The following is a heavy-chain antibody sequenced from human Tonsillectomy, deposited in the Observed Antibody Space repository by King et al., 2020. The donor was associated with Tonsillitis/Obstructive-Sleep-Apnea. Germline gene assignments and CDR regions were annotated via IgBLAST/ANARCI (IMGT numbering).Heavy chain of an antibody. CDR1: GYSFTSYW. J-gene: IGHJ3*02. V-gene: IGHV5-51*01. Sequence: QLVQSGAEVKKPGESLKISCKGSGYSFTSYWIGWVRQMPGKGLEWMGIIYPGDSDTRYSPSFQGQVTISDDKSISTAYLQWSSLKATDTAIFYCARAGKIAALDVFYIRGQRAMVTVSS. CDR2: IYPGDSDT. D-gene: IGHD6-6*01. CDR3: ARAGKIAALDVFYI.